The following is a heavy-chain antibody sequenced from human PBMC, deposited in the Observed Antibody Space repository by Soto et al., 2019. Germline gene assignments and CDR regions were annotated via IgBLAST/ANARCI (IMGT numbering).Heavy chain of an antibody. Sequence: SETLSLTCTVSGGSISSYYWSWIRQPPGKGLEWIGYIHYSGSTNYNPSLKSRVTISVDTSKNQFSLKLSSVTAADTAVYYCAVVTPGDYFDYWGQGTLVTVSS. CDR2: IHYSGST. D-gene: IGHD2-21*02. CDR3: AVVTPGDYFDY. J-gene: IGHJ4*02. CDR1: GGSISSYY. V-gene: IGHV4-59*01.